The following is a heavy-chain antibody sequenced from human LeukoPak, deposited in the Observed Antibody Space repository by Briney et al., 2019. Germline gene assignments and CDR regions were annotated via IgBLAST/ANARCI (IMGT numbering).Heavy chain of an antibody. J-gene: IGHJ5*02. CDR2: LSGTGDIT. Sequence: GRSLRLSCAASGFTFSNYAMYWVRQAPGKGLEWVSGLSGTGDITYYTDSVKGRFTISRDNSKNTLYLEMNNLRAEDTALYYCAKRGNAISFFDPWGQGTLVTVSS. V-gene: IGHV3-23*01. CDR1: GFTFSNYA. D-gene: IGHD2/OR15-2a*01. CDR3: AKRGNAISFFDP.